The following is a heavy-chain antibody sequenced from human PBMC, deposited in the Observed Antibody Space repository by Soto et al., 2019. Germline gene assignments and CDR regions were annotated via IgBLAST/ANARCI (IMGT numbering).Heavy chain of an antibody. D-gene: IGHD4-4*01. J-gene: IGHJ4*02. CDR1: GGSISSYY. V-gene: IGHV4-59*01. CDR3: ARGASNWQYFDY. Sequence: SETLSLTCTVSGGSISSYYWSWIRQPPGKGLEWIGYIYYSGSTDYNPSLKSRVTISVDTSKNQFSLKLSSVSAADTAIYYCARGASNWQYFDYWGQGALVTSPQ. CDR2: IYYSGST.